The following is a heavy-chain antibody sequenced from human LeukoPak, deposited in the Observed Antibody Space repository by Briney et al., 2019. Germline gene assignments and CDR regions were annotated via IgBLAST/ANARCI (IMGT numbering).Heavy chain of an antibody. CDR2: ISGSGGST. J-gene: IGHJ4*02. CDR3: ARDTTGTTPFDY. V-gene: IGHV3-23*01. D-gene: IGHD1-1*01. Sequence: QSGGSLRLSCAGSGFPFSSYPMSWVRQPPGKGLEWVSAISGSGGSTYYADSVKGRFTISRDNAKNSLYLQMNSLRAEDTAVYYCARDTTGTTPFDYWGQGTLVTVSS. CDR1: GFPFSSYP.